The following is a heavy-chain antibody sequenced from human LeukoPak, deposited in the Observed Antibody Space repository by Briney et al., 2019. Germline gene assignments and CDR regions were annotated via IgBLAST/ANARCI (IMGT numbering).Heavy chain of an antibody. CDR1: GGSISSYY. J-gene: IGHJ3*02. CDR2: VYISGST. Sequence: SETLSLTCTVSGGSISSYYWTWIRQPAGKGLEWIGRVYISGSTNYNPSLKSRVTISVDTSKNHFSLKLTSVTAAGTAVYYCARGLEWGDGFDIWGQGTMVTVSP. CDR3: ARGLEWGDGFDI. V-gene: IGHV4-4*07. D-gene: IGHD1-1*01.